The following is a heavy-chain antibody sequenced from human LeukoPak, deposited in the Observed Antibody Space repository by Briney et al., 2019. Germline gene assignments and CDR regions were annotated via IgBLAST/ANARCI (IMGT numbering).Heavy chain of an antibody. D-gene: IGHD5-24*01. J-gene: IGHJ6*03. CDR3: ARDTLREMATITSYYYYYMDV. CDR2: ISAYNGNT. Sequence: GASVKVSFKASGYTFTSYGISWVRQAPGQGLEWMGWISAYNGNTNYAQKLQGRVTMTTDTSTSTAYMELRSLRSDDTAVYYCARDTLREMATITSYYYYYMDVWGKGTTVTVSS. V-gene: IGHV1-18*01. CDR1: GYTFTSYG.